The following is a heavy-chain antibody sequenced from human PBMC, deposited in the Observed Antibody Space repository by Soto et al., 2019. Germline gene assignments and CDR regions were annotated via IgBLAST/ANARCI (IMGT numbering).Heavy chain of an antibody. V-gene: IGHV4-34*01. J-gene: IGHJ6*03. D-gene: IGHD3-3*02. Sequence: SETLSLTCSVYGGSFSGYYWSWIRQPPGKGLEWIGEINHSGSTNYNPSLKSRVTISVDTSKNQFSLKLSSVTAADTAVYYCGRAPSRVPHFFPEISSSSYMAVGGKGPPAPV. CDR1: GGSFSGYY. CDR3: GRAPSRVPHFFPEISSSSYMAV. CDR2: INHSGST.